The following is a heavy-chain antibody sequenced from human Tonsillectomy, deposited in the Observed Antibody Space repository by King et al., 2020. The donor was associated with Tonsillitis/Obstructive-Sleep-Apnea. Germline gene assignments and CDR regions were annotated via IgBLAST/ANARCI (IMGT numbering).Heavy chain of an antibody. J-gene: IGHJ4*02. Sequence: VQLVESGGGLVQPGGSLRLSCVASGFTFSSYAVSWVRQAPGKGLEWVSAISGSGGSTYYADSVKGRFTISRDNSENTLYLQMNSLRAEDTAVYYCARTRVVTATPYSYFFDYWGQGTLVTVSS. V-gene: IGHV3-23*04. CDR1: GFTFSSYA. CDR2: ISGSGGST. CDR3: ARTRVVTATPYSYFFDY. D-gene: IGHD2-21*02.